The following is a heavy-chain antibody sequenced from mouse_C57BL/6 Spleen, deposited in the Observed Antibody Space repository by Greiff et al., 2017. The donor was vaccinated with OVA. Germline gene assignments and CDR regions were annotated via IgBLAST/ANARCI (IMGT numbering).Heavy chain of an antibody. J-gene: IGHJ1*03. CDR2: IDPEDGDT. V-gene: IGHV14-1*01. D-gene: IGHD1-1*01. Sequence: VQLQQSGAELVRPGASVKLSCTASGFNIKDYYMHWVKQRPEQGLEWIGRIDPEDGDTEYAPKFQGKATMTADTSSNTAYLQLSSLTSEDTAVYYCTTNYGSSYGGYFDVWGTGTTVTVSS. CDR1: GFNIKDYY. CDR3: TTNYGSSYGGYFDV.